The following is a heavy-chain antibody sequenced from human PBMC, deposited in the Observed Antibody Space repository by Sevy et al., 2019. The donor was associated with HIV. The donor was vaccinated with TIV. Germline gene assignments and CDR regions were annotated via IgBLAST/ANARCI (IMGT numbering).Heavy chain of an antibody. CDR3: AKGYYYDSSGYYY. Sequence: GGSLRLSCAASGFTFSSYAMSWVRQAPGKGLEWVSDITDSGGSTNYADSVKGRFAISRDSSKNTLYLQMNSLRAEDTAVYYCAKGYYYDSSGYYYWGQRTLVTVSS. D-gene: IGHD3-22*01. CDR1: GFTFSSYA. CDR2: ITDSGGST. V-gene: IGHV3-23*01. J-gene: IGHJ4*02.